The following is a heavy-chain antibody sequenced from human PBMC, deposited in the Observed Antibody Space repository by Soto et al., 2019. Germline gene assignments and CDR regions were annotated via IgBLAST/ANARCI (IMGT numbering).Heavy chain of an antibody. CDR3: AREIADRPYYYYGMDV. D-gene: IGHD6-6*01. J-gene: IGHJ6*02. Sequence: XGSLRLTFAASGFTFSSYAMHWVRQAPGKGLEWVAVISYDGSNKYYADSVKGRFTISRDNSKNTLYLQMNSLRAEDTAVYYCAREIADRPYYYYGMDVWGQGTTVTVSS. CDR2: ISYDGSNK. CDR1: GFTFSSYA. V-gene: IGHV3-30-3*01.